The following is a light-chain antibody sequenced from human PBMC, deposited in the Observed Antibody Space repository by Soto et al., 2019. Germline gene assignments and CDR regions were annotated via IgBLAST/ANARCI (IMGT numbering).Light chain of an antibody. CDR1: SGDVGGYHY. CDR3: SSYRGSNTLV. CDR2: NVS. V-gene: IGLV2-14*01. J-gene: IGLJ2*01. Sequence: QSALNQPASVSGSPGQSITMSCTGTSGDVGGYHYVSWYQQHPGKAPKLIIFNVSNRPSGVSNRFSGSKSGTTASLTISGLQADDEADYYCSSYRGSNTLVFGGGTKVTVL.